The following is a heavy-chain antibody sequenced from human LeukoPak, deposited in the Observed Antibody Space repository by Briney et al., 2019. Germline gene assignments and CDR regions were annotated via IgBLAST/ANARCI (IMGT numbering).Heavy chain of an antibody. J-gene: IGHJ4*02. D-gene: IGHD5-24*01. CDR2: IKQDGSEK. CDR1: GFTFSSYW. Sequence: GGSLRLSCAASGFTFSSYWMSWVRQAPGKGLEWVANIKQDGSEKYYVDSVKGRFTISRDNAKNSLYLQMNSLRAEDTAVYYCARVVRRDGYNLFDYWGQGTLVTVSS. CDR3: ARVVRRDGYNLFDY. V-gene: IGHV3-7*01.